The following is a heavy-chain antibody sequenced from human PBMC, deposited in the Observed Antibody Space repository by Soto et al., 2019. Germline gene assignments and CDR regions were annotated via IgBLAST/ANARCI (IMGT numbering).Heavy chain of an antibody. Sequence: GSLRLSCAASGFAFSNAWISWVRQAPGKGLEWVGRIKSKTDGGTTDYAAPVKGRFTISRDDSKNTLYLQMNSLKTEDTAVYYCTTDLSVTTVTPQRAFDIWGQGTMVTVSS. D-gene: IGHD4-17*01. CDR1: GFAFSNAW. CDR2: IKSKTDGGTT. V-gene: IGHV3-15*01. J-gene: IGHJ3*02. CDR3: TTDLSVTTVTPQRAFDI.